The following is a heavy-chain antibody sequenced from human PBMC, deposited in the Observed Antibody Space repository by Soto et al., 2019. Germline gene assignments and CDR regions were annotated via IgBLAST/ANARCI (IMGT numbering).Heavy chain of an antibody. CDR3: AKPRLYCTGASCYLDGFDI. J-gene: IGHJ3*02. CDR1: GFTFSSYD. V-gene: IGHV3-23*01. CDR2: ISGSGGST. D-gene: IGHD2-15*01. Sequence: GGSLRLSCAASGFTFSSYDMSWVRQAPGKGLEWVSGISGSGGSTYHADSVKGRFTISRDNSKNMLYLQMNSLRAEDTAVYHCAKPRLYCTGASCYLDGFDIWRQGTMVTVSS.